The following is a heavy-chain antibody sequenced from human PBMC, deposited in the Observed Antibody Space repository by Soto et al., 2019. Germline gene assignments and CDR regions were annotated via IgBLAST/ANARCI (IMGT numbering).Heavy chain of an antibody. D-gene: IGHD6-13*01. CDR2: ISTYKGNT. CDR3: ARDLRISSNINYGMDV. V-gene: IGHV1-18*04. CDR1: GYTFTNYG. J-gene: IGHJ6*02. Sequence: ASVKVSCKASGYTFTNYGISWVRQAPVQGLEWMGWISTYKGNTNYAQKFQGRVTMTTDTSTTTAHMELRSLRSDDTAVYYCARDLRISSNINYGMDVWGQGTTVTVSS.